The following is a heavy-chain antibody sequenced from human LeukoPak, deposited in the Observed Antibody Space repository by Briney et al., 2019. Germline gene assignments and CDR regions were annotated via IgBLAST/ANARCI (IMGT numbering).Heavy chain of an antibody. V-gene: IGHV4-39*07. CDR2: IYYSGST. D-gene: IGHD1-7*01. Sequence: PSETLSLTCTVSGGSISSSSYYWGWIRQPPGKGLEWIGSIYYSGSTYYNPSLKSRVTISVDTSKNQFSLKLSSVTAADTAVYYCARGRGGPAKYNWNYSHLDPWGQGTLVTVSS. CDR1: GGSISSSSYY. J-gene: IGHJ5*02. CDR3: ARGRGGPAKYNWNYSHLDP.